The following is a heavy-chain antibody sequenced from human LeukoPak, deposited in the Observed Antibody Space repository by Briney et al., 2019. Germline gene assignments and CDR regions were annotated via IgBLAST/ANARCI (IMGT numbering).Heavy chain of an antibody. V-gene: IGHV3-23*01. CDR2: VDGGGGGT. CDR3: AKQSAGSAAWYSLHYDF. Sequence: HPGGSLRLSCAASGFTFSSYAMSWVRQAPGRGLEWVSSVDGGGGGTYYADSVKGRFTISRDNSKDTLYLQMNGLRAEDTAVYFCAKQSAGSAAWYSLHYDFWGQGTLVTVSS. J-gene: IGHJ4*02. CDR1: GFTFSSYA. D-gene: IGHD6-13*01.